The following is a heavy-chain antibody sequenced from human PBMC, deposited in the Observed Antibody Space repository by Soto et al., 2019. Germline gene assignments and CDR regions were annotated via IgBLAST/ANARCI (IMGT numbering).Heavy chain of an antibody. CDR1: GFTFGDYA. J-gene: IGHJ6*02. CDR3: TSIIVAPYYYGMDV. Sequence: GSLRLSCTASGFTFGDYAMSWVRQAPGKGLEWVGFIRSKAYGGTTEYAASVKGRFTISRDDSKSIAYLQMNSLKTEDTAVYYCTSIIVAPYYYGMDVWGQGTTVTSP. V-gene: IGHV3-49*04. D-gene: IGHD5-12*01. CDR2: IRSKAYGGTT.